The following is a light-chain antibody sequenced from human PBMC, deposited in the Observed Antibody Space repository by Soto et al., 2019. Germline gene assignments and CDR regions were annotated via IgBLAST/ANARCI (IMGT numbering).Light chain of an antibody. Sequence: QSALTQPPSASGSPGQSVTISCTGTSSDVGGYNYVSWYRHHPGKAPKLIIYEVYKRPSGVPDRFSGSKSGNTAALTVSGLQAVVLADYYCSSYVGTHSYVFGTGSKVTVL. CDR3: SSYVGTHSYV. J-gene: IGLJ1*01. V-gene: IGLV2-8*01. CDR1: SSDVGGYNY. CDR2: EVY.